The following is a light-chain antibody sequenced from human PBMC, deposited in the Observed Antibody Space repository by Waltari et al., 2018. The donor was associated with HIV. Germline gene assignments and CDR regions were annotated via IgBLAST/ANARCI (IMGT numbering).Light chain of an antibody. V-gene: IGLV1-47*01. CDR3: AAWDDSLSGRYV. Sequence: QSVLTQPPSASGTSGQRVTISCSGSSSTIGSNYVYWSQQLPGTSPKLLISRNKQRPSGVPDRFSGSKSRTSASLAISGLRSEDEADYYCAAWDDSLSGRYVFGTGTKVTVL. CDR1: SSTIGSNY. CDR2: RNK. J-gene: IGLJ1*01.